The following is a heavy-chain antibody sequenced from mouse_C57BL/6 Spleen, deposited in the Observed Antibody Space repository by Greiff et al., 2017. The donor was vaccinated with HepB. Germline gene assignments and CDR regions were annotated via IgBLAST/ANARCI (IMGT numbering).Heavy chain of an antibody. J-gene: IGHJ3*01. D-gene: IGHD1-1*01. CDR3: ATNYYGSSYVGSWFAY. V-gene: IGHV1-81*01. Sequence: VKLMESGAELARPGASVKLSCKASGYTFTSYGISWVKQRTGQGLEWIGEIYPRSGNTYYNEKFKGKATLTADKSSSPAYMELRSLTSEDSAVYFCATNYYGSSYVGSWFAYWGQGTLVTVSA. CDR2: IYPRSGNT. CDR1: GYTFTSYG.